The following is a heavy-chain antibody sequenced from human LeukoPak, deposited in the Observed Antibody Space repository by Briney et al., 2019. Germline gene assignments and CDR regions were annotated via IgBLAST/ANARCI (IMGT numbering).Heavy chain of an antibody. V-gene: IGHV3-21*01. CDR2: ISSSSSYI. D-gene: IGHD3-9*01. J-gene: IGHJ5*02. Sequence: GGSLRLSCAASGFTFSSYSMNWVRQAPGKGLEWVSSISSSSSYIYYADSVKGRFTISRDNAKNSLYLQMNSLRAEDTAAYYCARGGLRYRRGKPFDPWGQGTLVTVSS. CDR3: ARGGLRYRRGKPFDP. CDR1: GFTFSSYS.